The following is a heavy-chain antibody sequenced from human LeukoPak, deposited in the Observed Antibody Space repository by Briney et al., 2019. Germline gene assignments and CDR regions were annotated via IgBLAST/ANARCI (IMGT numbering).Heavy chain of an antibody. CDR2: ISGSGGST. Sequence: GGSLRLSCAASGFTFSSYSMSWVRQAPGKGLEWVSTISGSGGSTYYADSVKGRFTISRDNSKNTLYLQMNSLRAEDTAVYYCAKDGGGYDTSGYYYGDYWGQGTLVTVSS. V-gene: IGHV3-23*01. CDR3: AKDGGGYDTSGYYYGDY. J-gene: IGHJ4*02. D-gene: IGHD3-22*01. CDR1: GFTFSSYS.